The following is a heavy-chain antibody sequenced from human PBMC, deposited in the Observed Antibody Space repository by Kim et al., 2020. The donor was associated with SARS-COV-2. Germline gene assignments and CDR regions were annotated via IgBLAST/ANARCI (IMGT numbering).Heavy chain of an antibody. J-gene: IGHJ4*02. Sequence: GGSLRLSCAASGFTFSNYDMHWVRQAPGKGLEWVAFISYDGSNKYYADSVKGRFTISRDNSKNTLYLQMNSLRAEDTAVYYCAREGGYSYGLAFDYWGQG. V-gene: IGHV3-33*05. CDR1: GFTFSNYD. D-gene: IGHD5-18*01. CDR2: ISYDGSNK. CDR3: AREGGYSYGLAFDY.